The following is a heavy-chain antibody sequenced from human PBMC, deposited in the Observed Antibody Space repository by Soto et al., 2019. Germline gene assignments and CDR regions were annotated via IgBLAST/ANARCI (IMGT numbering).Heavy chain of an antibody. D-gene: IGHD2-15*01. CDR2: IYYSGST. V-gene: IGHV4-59*08. Sequence: SETLSLTCTVSGGSISSYYWSWIRQPPGKGLEWIGYIYYSGSTSYNPSLKSRVTISVDTSKNQFSLKLSSVTAADTAVYYCARQGYCSGGSCYSWGGEHYYYYMDVWGKGTTVTVSS. CDR1: GGSISSYY. J-gene: IGHJ6*03. CDR3: ARQGYCSGGSCYSWGGEHYYYYMDV.